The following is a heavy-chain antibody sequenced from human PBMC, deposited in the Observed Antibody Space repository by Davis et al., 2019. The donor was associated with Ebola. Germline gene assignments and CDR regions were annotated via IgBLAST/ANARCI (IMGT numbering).Heavy chain of an antibody. J-gene: IGHJ3*02. CDR2: ISPHNGNT. Sequence: ASVKVSCKTSGYPFTSSGVTWVRQAPGQGRLEWMGWISPHNGNTNYAQKFQGRVTMTTDTSTGTAYMELRSLRSDGTAVYFCARTSIVGTTTTASDIWGQGTKVTVSS. D-gene: IGHD1-26*01. CDR3: ARTSIVGTTTTASDI. CDR1: GYPFTSSG. V-gene: IGHV1-18*04.